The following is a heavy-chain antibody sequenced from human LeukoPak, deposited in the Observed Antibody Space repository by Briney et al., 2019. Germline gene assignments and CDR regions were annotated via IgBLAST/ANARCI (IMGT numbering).Heavy chain of an antibody. CDR1: GYTFTDYY. D-gene: IGHD1-14*01. Sequence: ASVKVSCKASGYTFTDYYIHWVRQAPGQGLEWMGWINPNSGGTNYTQKLQGRVTMTRDTSISTAYLELNRLTSDDTAVYYCARVLARYGNLDYWGQGILVTVSS. J-gene: IGHJ4*02. CDR3: ARVLARYGNLDY. CDR2: INPNSGGT. V-gene: IGHV1-2*02.